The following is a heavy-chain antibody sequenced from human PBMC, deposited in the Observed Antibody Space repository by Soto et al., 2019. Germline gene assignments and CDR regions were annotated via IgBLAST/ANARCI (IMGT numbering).Heavy chain of an antibody. J-gene: IGHJ5*02. Sequence: QVQLVQSAAEEKKPGASVKVSCKASGYTFSSYPMHWVRQAPGQSLEWMGWINTGNGYTKYSQNFQARVTITRDTSASTVYRQLSSLRSADTAVYYCARDRGGYCSGGSCSEAWFDPWGQGTLVTVSS. CDR2: INTGNGYT. V-gene: IGHV1-3*05. D-gene: IGHD2-15*01. CDR3: ARDRGGYCSGGSCSEAWFDP. CDR1: GYTFSSYP.